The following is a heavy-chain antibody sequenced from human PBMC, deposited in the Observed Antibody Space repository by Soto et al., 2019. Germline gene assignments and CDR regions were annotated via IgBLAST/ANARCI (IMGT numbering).Heavy chain of an antibody. CDR1: GYTFTSYG. CDR2: ISPYNGDT. V-gene: IGHV1-18*01. D-gene: IGHD5-18*01. J-gene: IGHJ4*02. CDR3: ARGDQVWFY. Sequence: QVXLVXSGXXXXKXGXXXKVSCKASGYTFTSYGISWVRQAPGQGLEWMGWISPYNGDTNYAQKVQGRVTMTTDTSTNTAYMELRSLRSDDTAVYYCARGDQVWFYWGQGTLVTVSS.